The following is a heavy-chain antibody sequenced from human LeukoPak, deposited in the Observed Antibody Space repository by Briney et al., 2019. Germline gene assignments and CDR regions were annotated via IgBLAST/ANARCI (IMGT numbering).Heavy chain of an antibody. D-gene: IGHD3-9*01. Sequence: GGSLRLSCAASGFTFSSYAMSWVRQAPGKGLEWVSAISGSGGSTYYADSVKGRFTFSRDNSKNTLYLQMNSLRAEDTAVYYCAESSLYYDILTGFIHDAFDIWGQGTMVTVSS. CDR1: GFTFSSYA. CDR2: ISGSGGST. J-gene: IGHJ3*02. V-gene: IGHV3-23*01. CDR3: AESSLYYDILTGFIHDAFDI.